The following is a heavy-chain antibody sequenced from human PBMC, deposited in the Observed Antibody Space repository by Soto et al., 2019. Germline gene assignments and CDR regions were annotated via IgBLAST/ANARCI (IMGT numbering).Heavy chain of an antibody. J-gene: IGHJ4*02. CDR3: AREMSAYVFEY. D-gene: IGHD5-12*01. Sequence: ASVKVSCKAPRVTFSSYAISSFRQAPGQGLEWMGGIIPIFGTANYAQKFQGRVTITADESTSTAYMELSSLRSEDTAVYYRAREMSAYVFEYWGQGTLVTVS. V-gene: IGHV1-69*13. CDR2: IIPIFGTA. CDR1: RVTFSSYA.